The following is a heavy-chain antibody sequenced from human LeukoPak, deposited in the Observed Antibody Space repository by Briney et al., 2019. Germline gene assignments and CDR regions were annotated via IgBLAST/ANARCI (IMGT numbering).Heavy chain of an antibody. V-gene: IGHV4-34*01. CDR2: INHSGST. CDR3: ARCGYSYGYRVHYYYGMDV. D-gene: IGHD5-18*01. CDR1: GGSFSGYY. Sequence: SETLSLTCAVYGGSFSGYYWSWIRQPPGKGLEWIGEINHSGSTNYNPSLKSRVTISVDTSKNQFSLKLSSVTAADTAVYYCARCGYSYGYRVHYYYGMDVWGQGTTVTVSS. J-gene: IGHJ6*02.